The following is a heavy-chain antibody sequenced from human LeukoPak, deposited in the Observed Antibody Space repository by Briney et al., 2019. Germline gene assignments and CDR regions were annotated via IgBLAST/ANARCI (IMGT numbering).Heavy chain of an antibody. V-gene: IGHV5-51*01. J-gene: IGHJ5*02. CDR1: GYSFTSYW. CDR2: IYPGESDT. CDR3: ARLRYCSGGSCWVFDP. Sequence: GESLKISCKGSGYSFTSYWIGWVRQMPGKGLEWMGIIYPGESDTRYSPSFQGQVTISADKSISTAYLQWSSLTASDTAMYYCARLRYCSGGSCWVFDPWGQGTLVTVSS. D-gene: IGHD2-15*01.